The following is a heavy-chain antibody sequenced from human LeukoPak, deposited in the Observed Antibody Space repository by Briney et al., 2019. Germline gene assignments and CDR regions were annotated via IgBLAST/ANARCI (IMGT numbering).Heavy chain of an antibody. Sequence: ASVKVSCKASGYTFTGYYIHWVRQAPGQGLEWMGWINPNSGGTNYAQKFQGRVTMTRDTSTSTVYMELSSLRSEDTAVYYCARDQGSYYPYGGDYWGQGTLVTVSS. CDR3: ARDQGSYYPYGGDY. J-gene: IGHJ4*02. CDR2: INPNSGGT. V-gene: IGHV1-2*02. D-gene: IGHD3-10*01. CDR1: GYTFTGYY.